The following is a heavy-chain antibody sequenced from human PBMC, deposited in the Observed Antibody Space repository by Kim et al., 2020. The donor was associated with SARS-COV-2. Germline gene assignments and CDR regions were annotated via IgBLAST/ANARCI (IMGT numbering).Heavy chain of an antibody. D-gene: IGHD2-15*01. CDR3: VNLGGSDLYVVAAIPFDL. V-gene: IGHV3-64D*09. CDR1: GFTFSSYA. Sequence: GGSLRLSCSASGFTFSSYAMHWVRQAPGKGLEYVSAISSNGGSTYYADSVKGRFTISRDNSKNTLYLQMSSLRAEDTAVYYCVNLGGSDLYVVAAIPFDLWGRGTLVTVSS. J-gene: IGHJ2*01. CDR2: ISSNGGST.